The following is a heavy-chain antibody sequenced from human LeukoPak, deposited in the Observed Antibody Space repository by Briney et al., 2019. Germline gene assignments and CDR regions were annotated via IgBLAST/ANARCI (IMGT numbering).Heavy chain of an antibody. CDR1: GYTFTSYG. Sequence: GASVKVSCKASGYTFTSYGISWVRQAPGQGLEWMGWISAYNGNTNYAQKFQGRVTITRNTSISTAYMELSSLRSEDTAVYYCARLRGRDSYYYYYYMDVWGKGTTVTVSS. CDR3: ARLRGRDSYYYYYYMDV. D-gene: IGHD3-16*01. V-gene: IGHV1-18*01. J-gene: IGHJ6*03. CDR2: ISAYNGNT.